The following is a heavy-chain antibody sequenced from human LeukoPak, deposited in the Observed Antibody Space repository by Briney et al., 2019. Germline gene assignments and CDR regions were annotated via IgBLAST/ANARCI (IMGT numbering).Heavy chain of an antibody. CDR1: GYTFTSYY. D-gene: IGHD2-15*01. CDR2: VNPTDGGT. CDR3: TRSGVVGAPGDFDY. J-gene: IGHJ4*02. V-gene: IGHV1-46*03. Sequence: ASVKVSCKASGYTFTSYYMHWVRQAPGQGLEWMGIVNPTDGGTKYAQNFQGRVAMTRDTSTSTVYMELSSLRSEDTAIYFCTRSGVVGAPGDFDYWGQGTLVTVSS.